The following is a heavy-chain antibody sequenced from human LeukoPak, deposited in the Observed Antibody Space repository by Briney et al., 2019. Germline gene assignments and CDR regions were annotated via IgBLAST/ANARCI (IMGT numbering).Heavy chain of an antibody. CDR3: ARGGYNYRNYYYMDV. Sequence: SETLSLTCAVSGGSISSYYWNWIRQPAGKGLEWIGRIHTSGSTNYNPSLKSRVTMSADTSKNQFSLKLSSVTAADTAVYYCARGGYNYRNYYYMDVWGKGTTVTISS. CDR1: GGSISSYY. D-gene: IGHD5-18*01. CDR2: IHTSGST. J-gene: IGHJ6*03. V-gene: IGHV4-4*07.